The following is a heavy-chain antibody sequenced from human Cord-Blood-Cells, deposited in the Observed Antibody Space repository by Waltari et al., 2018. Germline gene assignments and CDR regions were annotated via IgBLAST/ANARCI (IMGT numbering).Heavy chain of an antibody. D-gene: IGHD3-22*01. V-gene: IGHV3-21*01. CDR1: GFTFISYR. Sequence: EVQLVESGGGLVKPGGSLRLSCAASGFTFISYRMNWFRQAPGKGLEWVSSISSSSYIYYADSVKGRFTISRDNAKNSLYLQMNSLRAEDTAVYYCARGGGSGYYFDYWGQGTLVTVSS. CDR2: ISSSSYI. CDR3: ARGGGSGYYFDY. J-gene: IGHJ4*02.